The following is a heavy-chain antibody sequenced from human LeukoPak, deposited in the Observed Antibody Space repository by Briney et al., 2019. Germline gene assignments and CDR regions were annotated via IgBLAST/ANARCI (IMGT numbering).Heavy chain of an antibody. CDR1: GGSFSGYY. Sequence: SETLSLTCAVYGGSFSGYYWSWIRQPPGKGLEWIGEINHSGSTNYNPSLKSRVTISVDTSKNQFSLKLSSVTAADTAVYYCARLLQWLRFGWFDPWGQGTLVTVSS. CDR2: INHSGST. J-gene: IGHJ5*02. D-gene: IGHD6-19*01. CDR3: ARLLQWLRFGWFDP. V-gene: IGHV4-34*01.